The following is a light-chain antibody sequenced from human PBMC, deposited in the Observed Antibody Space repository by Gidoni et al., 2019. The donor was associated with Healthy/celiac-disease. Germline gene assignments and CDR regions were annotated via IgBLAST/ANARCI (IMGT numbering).Light chain of an antibody. CDR2: AAS. Sequence: AIQMTQSPSSLSASVGDRVTITCRASQRIRTDLGWYQQKPGKAAKLLIYAASSLQSGVPSRCSGSGSCTDFTLTISSLQPEDFATYYCLQDYNPFGPGTKVDIK. J-gene: IGKJ3*01. V-gene: IGKV1-6*01. CDR3: LQDYNP. CDR1: QRIRTD.